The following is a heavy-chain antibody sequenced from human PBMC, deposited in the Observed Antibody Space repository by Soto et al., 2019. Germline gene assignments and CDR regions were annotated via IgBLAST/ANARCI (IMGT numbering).Heavy chain of an antibody. CDR2: ISGSGGTT. J-gene: IGHJ4*02. CDR3: AKGLVGGSVYYFDY. Sequence: GGPLRVPCSAAGFTFNTYAITWVRQAPGKGLEWVSAISGSGGTTYYADSVKGRVTISRDNSKNTLFLEMNSLRADDTAVYYCAKGLVGGSVYYFDYWGQGTPVTVSS. V-gene: IGHV3-23*01. D-gene: IGHD1-26*01. CDR1: GFTFNTYA.